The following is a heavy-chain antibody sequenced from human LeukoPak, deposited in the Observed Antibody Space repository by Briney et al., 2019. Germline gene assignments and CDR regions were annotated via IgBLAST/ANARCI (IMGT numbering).Heavy chain of an antibody. Sequence: SETLSLTCAVYGGSFSGYYWSWIRQPPGKGLQWIGSISYSGTIYYNPSLRSRVTISIDTSKNQISLNLNSVTAADTAVHYCARKGTSSGWDFDFWGQGTLVTVSS. CDR2: ISYSGTI. V-gene: IGHV4-34*01. CDR3: ARKGTSSGWDFDF. CDR1: GGSFSGYY. D-gene: IGHD6-19*01. J-gene: IGHJ4*02.